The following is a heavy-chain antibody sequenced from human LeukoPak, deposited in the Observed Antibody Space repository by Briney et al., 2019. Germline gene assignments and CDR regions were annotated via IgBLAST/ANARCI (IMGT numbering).Heavy chain of an antibody. CDR2: ISGSGGST. CDR3: AKLNYYDSSGLKYFDY. Sequence: GGSLRLSCAASGFTFSSYAMSWVRQAPGKGLEWVSAISGSGGSTYYADSVKGRFTISRDNSKNTLYLQMSSLRAEDTAVYYCAKLNYYDSSGLKYFDYWGQGTLVTVSS. V-gene: IGHV3-23*01. CDR1: GFTFSSYA. D-gene: IGHD3-22*01. J-gene: IGHJ4*02.